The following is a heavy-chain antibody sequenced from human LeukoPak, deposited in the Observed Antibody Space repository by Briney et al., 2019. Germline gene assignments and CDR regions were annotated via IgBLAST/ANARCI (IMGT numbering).Heavy chain of an antibody. CDR1: GFSLSTSGMC. D-gene: IGHD2-2*01. J-gene: IGHJ4*02. V-gene: IGHV2-70*11. Sequence: QALSLTCSFSGFSLSTSGMCVSWIRQPPGKALEWPARIDWDDDKYYSTSLKTRLTISKGTSKNQVVLTMTNMDPVDTATYYCARIYRYCSTTSCYVPDYWGQGTLVTVSS. CDR3: ARIYRYCSTTSCYVPDY. CDR2: IDWDDDK.